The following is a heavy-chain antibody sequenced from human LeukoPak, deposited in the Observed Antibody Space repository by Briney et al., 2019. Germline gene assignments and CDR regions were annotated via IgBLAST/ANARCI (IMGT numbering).Heavy chain of an antibody. CDR1: GFTFSRYW. Sequence: HPGGSLRLSCAASGFTFSRYWMSWARQAPGKGLEWVAKIKQDGSEKYYVDSVKGRFTISRDNAKNSLFLQMDSLRVEDTAVYFCARDDPYFFDYWGQGTLVTVSS. J-gene: IGHJ4*02. V-gene: IGHV3-7*01. CDR2: IKQDGSEK. CDR3: ARDDPYFFDY.